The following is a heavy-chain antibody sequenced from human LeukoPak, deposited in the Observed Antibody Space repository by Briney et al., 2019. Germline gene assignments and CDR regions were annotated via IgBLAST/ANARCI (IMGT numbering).Heavy chain of an antibody. CDR1: SGSITGYY. CDR2: IYHTGST. CDR3: AAFRDGFNWHLDN. J-gene: IGHJ4*02. D-gene: IGHD5-24*01. V-gene: IGHV4-59*01. Sequence: SETLSLTCTVSSGSITGYYWNWIRQAPGKGLEWIGYIYHTGSTKYNHSLKSRVIISVDTSKNQFSLKLSSVTAAHTAVYYCAAFRDGFNWHLDNWGQGTLVTVSS.